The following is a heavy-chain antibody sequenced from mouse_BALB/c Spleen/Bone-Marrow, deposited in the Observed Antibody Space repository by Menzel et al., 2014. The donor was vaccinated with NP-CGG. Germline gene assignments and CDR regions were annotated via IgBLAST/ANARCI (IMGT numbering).Heavy chain of an antibody. CDR2: IWSGGST. CDR3: VRKGSFGNYAMDY. Sequence: QVQLQQSGPGLVQPSQSLSITCTVSGFSLNSYGVHWVRQSPVKGLEWLGVIWSGGSTDYNAAFISRLSISKDNSKSQVFFKINSLQPNDTAIYYGVRKGSFGNYAMDYWGQGTSVTVSS. V-gene: IGHV2-2*02. CDR1: GFSLNSYG. D-gene: IGHD1-1*02. J-gene: IGHJ4*01.